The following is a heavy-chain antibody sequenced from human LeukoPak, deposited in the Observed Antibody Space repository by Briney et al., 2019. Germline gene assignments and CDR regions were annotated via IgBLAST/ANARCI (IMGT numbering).Heavy chain of an antibody. V-gene: IGHV1-2*02. J-gene: IGHJ4*02. CDR1: GYTFTGYY. D-gene: IGHD6-19*01. Sequence: ASVKVSCKASGYTFTGYYMHWVRQAPGQGLEWMGWINPNSGGTNYAQKFQGRVTMTRDTSISTAYMELSRLRSDDTAVYYCARAIIAVAGPHIDYWGQGTLVTVSS. CDR2: INPNSGGT. CDR3: ARAIIAVAGPHIDY.